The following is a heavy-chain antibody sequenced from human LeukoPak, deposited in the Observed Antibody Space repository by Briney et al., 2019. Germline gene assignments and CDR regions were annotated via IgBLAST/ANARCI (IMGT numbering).Heavy chain of an antibody. CDR2: INPNTGGT. V-gene: IGHV1-2*02. D-gene: IGHD3-10*01. CDR3: ARDFGELFGMDV. J-gene: IGHJ6*04. Sequence: VASVKVSCKASGYTFTGYYMHWARQAPGQGLKWMGWINPNTGGTNYAQKFQGRVTMTRDTSISTAYMELSRLRSDDTAVYYCARDFGELFGMDVWGKGTTVTVSS. CDR1: GYTFTGYY.